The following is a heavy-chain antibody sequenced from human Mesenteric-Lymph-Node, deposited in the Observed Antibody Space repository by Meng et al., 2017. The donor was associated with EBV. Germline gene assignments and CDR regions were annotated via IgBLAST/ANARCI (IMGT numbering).Heavy chain of an antibody. Sequence: QVQLVQSGGEVKKPGASAKVSCKASGYIFTSYGINWVRQAPGQGLEWMGWISTYSGNTDYAQNFQGRVTMTTDTSTSTAYMELRSLKSDDTAVFYCATEARSGTFNWFDSWGQGTLVTVSS. CDR1: GYIFTSYG. J-gene: IGHJ5*01. D-gene: IGHD1-1*01. CDR2: ISTYSGNT. V-gene: IGHV1-18*01. CDR3: ATEARSGTFNWFDS.